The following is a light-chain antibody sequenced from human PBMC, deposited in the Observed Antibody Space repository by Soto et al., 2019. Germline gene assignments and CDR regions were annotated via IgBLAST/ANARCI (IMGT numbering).Light chain of an antibody. V-gene: IGLV2-14*01. Sequence: QSALTQPRSVSGSPGQSVTISCTGTSSDFGGYNYVSWYQHHPGKAPKLMIYEVSDRPSGVSNRFSGSKSGNTASLTISGLQAEDEADYYCSSYTITSTYVFGTGTKVTVL. CDR1: SSDFGGYNY. CDR2: EVS. J-gene: IGLJ1*01. CDR3: SSYTITSTYV.